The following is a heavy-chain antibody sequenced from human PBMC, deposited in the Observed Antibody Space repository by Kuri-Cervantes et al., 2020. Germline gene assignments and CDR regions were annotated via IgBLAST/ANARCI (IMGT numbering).Heavy chain of an antibody. J-gene: IGHJ6*02. CDR1: GSSISSSNW. D-gene: IGHD6-19*01. V-gene: IGHV4-4*02. CDR3: ASLWLVQVSGMDV. Sequence: SETLSLTCTVSGSSISSSNWWSWVRQPPGKGLEWIGEIYHSGSTNYNPSLKSRVTISVDKSKNQFPLKLSSVTAADTAVYYCASLWLVQVSGMDVWGQGTTVTVSS. CDR2: IYHSGST.